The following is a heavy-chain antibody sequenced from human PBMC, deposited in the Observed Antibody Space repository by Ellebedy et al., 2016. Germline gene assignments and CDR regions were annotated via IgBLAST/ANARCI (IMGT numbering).Heavy chain of an antibody. CDR2: ISYDGRNQ. Sequence: GESLKISXAASGFTFSSYWMSWVRQAPGKGLEWVALISYDGRNQDYADSVKGRFTISRDNSKNTLYLQMSSLRVEDTALYYCAKGVDRSGWYKYTYFEYWGQGTRVTVSS. CDR3: AKGVDRSGWYKYTYFEY. CDR1: GFTFSSYW. D-gene: IGHD6-19*01. V-gene: IGHV3-30*18. J-gene: IGHJ4*02.